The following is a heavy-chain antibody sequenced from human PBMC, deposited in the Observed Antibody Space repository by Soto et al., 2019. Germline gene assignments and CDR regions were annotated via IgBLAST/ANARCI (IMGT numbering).Heavy chain of an antibody. CDR3: AKDGRHCSGGSCPQGH. V-gene: IGHV1-2*02. D-gene: IGHD2-15*01. CDR2: INPISGGT. Sequence: VASVKVSCKTSGYTFTGHHIHWVRQAPGQGLKWMGWINPISGGTKYREKFQGRVSITRDKSSSTAYMELSSLTSDDSAVYYCAKDGRHCSGGSCPQGHWGQGTLVTVSS. J-gene: IGHJ4*02. CDR1: GYTFTGHH.